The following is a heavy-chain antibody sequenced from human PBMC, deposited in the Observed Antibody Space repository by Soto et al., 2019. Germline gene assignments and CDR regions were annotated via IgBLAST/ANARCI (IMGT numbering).Heavy chain of an antibody. Sequence: SETLSLTCTVSGGSISSSSYYWGWIRQPPGKGLEWIGSIYYSGSTYYNPSLKSRVTISVDTSKNQFSLKLSSVTAADTAVYYCARRIGGIALDPWGQGTLVTVSS. J-gene: IGHJ5*02. CDR2: IYYSGST. V-gene: IGHV4-39*01. D-gene: IGHD6-13*01. CDR1: GGSISSSSYY. CDR3: ARRIGGIALDP.